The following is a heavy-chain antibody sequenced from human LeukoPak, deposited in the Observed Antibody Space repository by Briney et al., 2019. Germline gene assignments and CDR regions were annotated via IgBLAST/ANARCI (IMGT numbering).Heavy chain of an antibody. CDR3: ARVYYGSGNWFDP. CDR2: ISSSGSTI. CDR1: GFAFSDYY. V-gene: IGHV3-11*01. J-gene: IGHJ5*02. D-gene: IGHD3-10*01. Sequence: GGPLRLSCAASGFAFSDYYMSWIRQAPGKGLEWVSYISSSGSTIYYADSVKGRFTISRDNAKNSLYLQMNSLRAEDTAVYYCARVYYGSGNWFDPWGQGTLVTVSS.